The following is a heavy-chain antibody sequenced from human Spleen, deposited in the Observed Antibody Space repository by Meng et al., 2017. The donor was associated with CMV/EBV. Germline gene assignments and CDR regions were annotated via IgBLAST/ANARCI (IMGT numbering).Heavy chain of an antibody. V-gene: IGHV1-69*05. CDR2: IIPMFGTA. CDR1: GYSFTWYY. D-gene: IGHD2/OR15-2a*01. J-gene: IGHJ6*02. Sequence: SVKVSCKASGYSFTWYYMQWVRQAPGQGLEWMGGIIPMFGTANYAQEFQGRVTITTDKSRSTVYMELSSLRSEDTAIYYCARGILADWGTKSPRYYYGMDVWGQGTTVTVSS. CDR3: ARGILADWGTKSPRYYYGMDV.